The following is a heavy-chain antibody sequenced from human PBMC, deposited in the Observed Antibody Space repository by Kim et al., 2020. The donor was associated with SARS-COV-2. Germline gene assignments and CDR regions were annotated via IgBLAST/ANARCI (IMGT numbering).Heavy chain of an antibody. J-gene: IGHJ6*02. V-gene: IGHV4-61*05. Sequence: PSPRSRVTISVDKSKNQYSLKLSSVTAADTAVYYCASWPYSYGYYYGMDVWGQGTTVTVSS. CDR3: ASWPYSYGYYYGMDV. D-gene: IGHD5-18*01.